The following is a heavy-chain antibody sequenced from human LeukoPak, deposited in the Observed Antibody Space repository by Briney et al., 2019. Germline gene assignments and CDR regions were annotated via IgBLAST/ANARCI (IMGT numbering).Heavy chain of an antibody. D-gene: IGHD5-12*01. CDR2: IGGSGVSA. V-gene: IGHV3-23*01. CDR1: GFTFSSYA. CDR3: AKDHGYSGYDFFDY. Sequence: GWSLRLSCAASGFTFSSYAMSWVRQAPGKGLEWVSVIGGSGVSAYYADSVKGRFTISRDNSRNTLYLQMDSLRAEDTAVYYCAKDHGYSGYDFFDYWGQGTLVTVSS. J-gene: IGHJ4*02.